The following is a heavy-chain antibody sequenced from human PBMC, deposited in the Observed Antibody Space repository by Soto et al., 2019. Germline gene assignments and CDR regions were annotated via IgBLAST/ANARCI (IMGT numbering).Heavy chain of an antibody. Sequence: GASVKVSCKASGGTFSSYAISWVRQAPGQGLEWMGGIIPIFGTANYAQKFQGRVTITADKSTSTAYMELSSLRSEDTAVYYCARYGGSSSSPYYYYYYGMDVWGQGTTVTVSS. CDR2: IIPIFGTA. D-gene: IGHD6-6*01. V-gene: IGHV1-69*06. CDR3: ARYGGSSSSPYYYYYYGMDV. J-gene: IGHJ6*02. CDR1: GGTFSSYA.